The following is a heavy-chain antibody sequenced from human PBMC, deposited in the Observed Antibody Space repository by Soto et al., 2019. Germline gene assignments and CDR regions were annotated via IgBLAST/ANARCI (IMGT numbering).Heavy chain of an antibody. J-gene: IGHJ6*02. CDR1: GYSFTSYW. CDR3: ASVDTAMVYYYGMDV. Sequence: GESLKISCKGSGYSFTSYWISWVRQMPGKGLEWMGRIDPSDSYTNYSPSFQGHVTISADKSISTAYLQWSSLKASDTAMYYCASVDTAMVYYYGMDVWGQGTTVTVSS. V-gene: IGHV5-10-1*01. CDR2: IDPSDSYT. D-gene: IGHD5-18*01.